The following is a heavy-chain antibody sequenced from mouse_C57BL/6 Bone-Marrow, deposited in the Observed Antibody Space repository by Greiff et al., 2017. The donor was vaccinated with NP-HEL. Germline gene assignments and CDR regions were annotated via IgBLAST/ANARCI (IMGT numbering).Heavy chain of an antibody. D-gene: IGHD3-3*01. CDR3: ARDVGYYAMDY. CDR2: INPSSGYT. V-gene: IGHV1-4*01. Sequence: QVQLQQSGAELARPGASVKMSCKASGYTFTSYTMHWVKQRPGQGLEWIGYINPSSGYTKYNQKFKDKATLTADKSSSTAYMQLSSLTSDASAVYDCARDVGYYAMDYWGQGTSVTVSS. CDR1: GYTFTSYT. J-gene: IGHJ4*01.